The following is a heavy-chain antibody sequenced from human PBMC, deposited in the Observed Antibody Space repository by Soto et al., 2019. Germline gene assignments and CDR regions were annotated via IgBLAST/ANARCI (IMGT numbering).Heavy chain of an antibody. Sequence: SETLSLTCAVYGGSLSGYYWSWIRQPPGKGLEWIGEINHSGSTNYNPSLKSRVTISVDTSKNQFSLKLSSVTAADTAVYYCAAYNHYDYVWGSYRPYNWFDPWGQGTLVTVSS. CDR2: INHSGST. D-gene: IGHD3-16*02. V-gene: IGHV4-34*01. CDR3: AAYNHYDYVWGSYRPYNWFDP. J-gene: IGHJ5*02. CDR1: GGSLSGYY.